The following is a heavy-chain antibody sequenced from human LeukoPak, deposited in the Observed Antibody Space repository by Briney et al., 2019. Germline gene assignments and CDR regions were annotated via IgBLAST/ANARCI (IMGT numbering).Heavy chain of an antibody. V-gene: IGHV4-61*01. J-gene: IGHJ4*02. CDR1: GGPISSGSYY. Sequence: SQTVSLTCTVSGGPISSGSYYWSWIRQPPGKGLEWIGYIYYSGSTNYNPSLKSRVTISVDTSKNQFSLKLSSVTAADTAVYYCVGSPTYYDFWSGYLRGFDYWGQGTLVTVSS. CDR2: IYYSGST. CDR3: VGSPTYYDFWSGYLRGFDY. D-gene: IGHD3-3*01.